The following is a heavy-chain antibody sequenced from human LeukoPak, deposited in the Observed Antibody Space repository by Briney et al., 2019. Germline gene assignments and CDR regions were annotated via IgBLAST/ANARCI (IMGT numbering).Heavy chain of an antibody. Sequence: PGGSLRLSCAASGFTFSSYAMSWVRQAPGKGLEWVSAISGSGGSTYYADSVKGRFTISRDNSKNTLYLQMNSLRAEDTAVYYCAKERDAITIFGVVMAGDYWGQGTLVTVSS. D-gene: IGHD3-3*01. CDR2: ISGSGGST. CDR1: GFTFSSYA. CDR3: AKERDAITIFGVVMAGDY. J-gene: IGHJ4*02. V-gene: IGHV3-23*01.